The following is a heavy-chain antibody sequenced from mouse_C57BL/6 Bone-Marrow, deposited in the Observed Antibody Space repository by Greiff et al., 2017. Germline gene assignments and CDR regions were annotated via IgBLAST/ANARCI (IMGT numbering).Heavy chain of an antibody. V-gene: IGHV8-8*01. D-gene: IGHD1-1*01. Sequence: QVTLKVSGPGILQPSQTLSLTCSFSGFSLSTFGMGVGWIRQPSGKGLEWLAHIWWDDDKYYNPALKSRLTISKDTSKNQVFLKIANVDTADTATYYCARMFTTVVAFYWYFDVWGTGTTVTVSS. J-gene: IGHJ1*03. CDR2: IWWDDDK. CDR3: ARMFTTVVAFYWYFDV. CDR1: GFSLSTFGMG.